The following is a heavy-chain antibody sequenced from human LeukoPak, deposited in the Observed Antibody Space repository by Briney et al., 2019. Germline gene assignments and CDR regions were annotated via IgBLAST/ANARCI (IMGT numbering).Heavy chain of an antibody. CDR1: GFTFSSYA. CDR2: ISSNGGST. Sequence: GGSLRLSCAASGFTFSSYAMHWVRQAPGKGLEYVSAISSNGGSTYYANSVKGRFTISRDNSKNTLYLQMGSLRAEDMAVYYCARDGGGYSYGREYYYYMDVWGKGTTVTISS. J-gene: IGHJ6*03. V-gene: IGHV3-64*01. CDR3: ARDGGGYSYGREYYYYMDV. D-gene: IGHD5-18*01.